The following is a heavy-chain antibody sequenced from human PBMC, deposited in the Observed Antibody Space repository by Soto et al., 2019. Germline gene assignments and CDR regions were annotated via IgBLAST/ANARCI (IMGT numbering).Heavy chain of an antibody. CDR3: ARVGATLGHAFDI. D-gene: IGHD1-26*01. CDR2: IIPIFGTA. V-gene: IGHV1-69*13. J-gene: IGHJ3*02. Sequence: SVKVSCKASGGTFSRYAISWVRQAPGQGLEWMGGIIPIFGTANYAQKFQGRVTITADESTSTAYMELSSLRSEDTAVYYCARVGATLGHAFDIWGQGTMVTVSS. CDR1: GGTFSRYA.